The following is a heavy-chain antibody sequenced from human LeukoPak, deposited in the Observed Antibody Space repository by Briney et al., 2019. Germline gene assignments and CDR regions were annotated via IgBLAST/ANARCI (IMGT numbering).Heavy chain of an antibody. D-gene: IGHD3-10*01. J-gene: IGHJ4*02. CDR1: GFTFSSYA. CDR2: ISSNGGST. V-gene: IGHV3-64*01. Sequence: GGSLRLSCAASGFTFSSYAMHWVRQAPGKGLEYVSAISSNGGSTYYANSVKGRFTISRDNSKNTLYLQMGSLRAEDMAAYYCARDRDGSGSYVFDYWGQGTLVTVSS. CDR3: ARDRDGSGSYVFDY.